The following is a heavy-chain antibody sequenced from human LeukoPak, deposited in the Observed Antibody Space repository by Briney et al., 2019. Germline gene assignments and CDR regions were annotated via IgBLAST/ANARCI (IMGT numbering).Heavy chain of an antibody. CDR3: AKGDGNWGKYYFDY. D-gene: IGHD7-27*01. CDR1: GFTFSSYA. CDR2: ISGSGGST. Sequence: GGSLRLSCAASGFTFSSYAMNRVRQAPGKGLAWVSVISGSGGSTYYAASVKGRITISRDNSTNTLYLQMNNLRAEDTALYYCAKGDGNWGKYYFDYWGQGALVTVSS. J-gene: IGHJ4*02. V-gene: IGHV3-23*01.